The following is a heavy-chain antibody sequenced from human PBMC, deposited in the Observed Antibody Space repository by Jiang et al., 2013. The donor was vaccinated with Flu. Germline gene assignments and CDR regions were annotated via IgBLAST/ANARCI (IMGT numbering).Heavy chain of an antibody. J-gene: IGHJ2*01. CDR3: ARATKPLILRILEWYFDL. Sequence: GLVKPSQTLSLTCTVSGGSISSGSYYWSWIRQPAGKGLEWIGRIYTSGSTNYNPSLKSRVTISVDTSKNQFSLKLSSVTAADTAVYYCARATKPLILRILEWYFDLVGPWHPGHCLL. CDR1: GGSISSGSYY. V-gene: IGHV4-61*02. D-gene: IGHD3-3*01. CDR2: IYTSGST.